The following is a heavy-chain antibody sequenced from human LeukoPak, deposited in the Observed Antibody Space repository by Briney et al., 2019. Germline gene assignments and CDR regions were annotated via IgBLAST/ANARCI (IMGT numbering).Heavy chain of an antibody. J-gene: IGHJ4*02. D-gene: IGHD6-19*01. V-gene: IGHV3-7*03. CDR1: GFNFNTYT. CDR3: ARCNNNAYSSGCRFDY. CDR2: IKEDGSET. Sequence: PGGSLRLSCAASGFNFNTYTMNWVRQAPGKGLEWVANIKEDGSETYHVHSVKGRFTISRDNAKNSLSLQMNSLRGEDTAVYYCARCNNNAYSSGCRFDYWGQGTLVTVSS.